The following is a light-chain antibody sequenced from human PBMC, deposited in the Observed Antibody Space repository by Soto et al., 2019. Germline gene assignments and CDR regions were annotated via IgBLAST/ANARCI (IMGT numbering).Light chain of an antibody. CDR2: DAS. Sequence: DIQMTQSPSTLSASVGDRVTITCRASQSLSNRLAWYQQKPGKAPKVLIYDASSLESGVPSRFSDSGSGTDFILTISSLQPDDFATYYCQYYAGVWTFGQGTKVEIK. V-gene: IGKV1-5*01. CDR1: QSLSNR. J-gene: IGKJ1*01. CDR3: QYYAGVWT.